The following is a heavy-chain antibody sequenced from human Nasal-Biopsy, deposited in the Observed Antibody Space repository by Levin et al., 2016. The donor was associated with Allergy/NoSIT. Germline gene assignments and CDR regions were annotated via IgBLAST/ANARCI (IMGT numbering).Heavy chain of an antibody. CDR1: GYTLTQLS. V-gene: IGHV1-24*01. CDR2: FDPEEGEM. CDR3: ARGRGSGWYSGLDY. Sequence: ASVKVSCKLSGYTLTQLSIHWVRQAPGTGPEWMGGFDPEEGEMVYAQKLQGRVTMVEDTSTDTAYMELSSLRPDDTAVYYCARGRGSGWYSGLDYWGQGTLVTVSS. D-gene: IGHD6-19*01. J-gene: IGHJ4*02.